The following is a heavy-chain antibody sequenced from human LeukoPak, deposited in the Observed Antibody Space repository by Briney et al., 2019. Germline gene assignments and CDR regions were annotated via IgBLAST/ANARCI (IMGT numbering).Heavy chain of an antibody. CDR3: ATNAVLWFGELPHPFDY. CDR2: FDPEDGET. J-gene: IGHJ4*02. Sequence: ASVKVSCKVSGYTLTELSMHWVRQAPGKGREWMGGFDPEDGETIYAQKFQGRVTMTEDTSTDTAYMELSSLRSEDTAVYYCATNAVLWFGELPHPFDYWGQGTLVTVSS. D-gene: IGHD3-10*01. CDR1: GYTLTELS. V-gene: IGHV1-24*01.